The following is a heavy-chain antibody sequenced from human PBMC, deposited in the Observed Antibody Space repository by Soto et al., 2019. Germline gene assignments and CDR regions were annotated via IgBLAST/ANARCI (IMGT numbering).Heavy chain of an antibody. D-gene: IGHD3-16*01. V-gene: IGHV4-39*01. Sequence: SGTLSLTCTVSRGSISSSSYYWGWFRQPPGKGLEWIGSIYYSGYTYYNPSLKSRVTISVDTSKNQFSLKLSSVTAADTAVYYCARHNGPLYVGYYYDMDVWGQGTTVT. CDR2: IYYSGYT. CDR1: RGSISSSSYY. CDR3: ARHNGPLYVGYYYDMDV. J-gene: IGHJ6*02.